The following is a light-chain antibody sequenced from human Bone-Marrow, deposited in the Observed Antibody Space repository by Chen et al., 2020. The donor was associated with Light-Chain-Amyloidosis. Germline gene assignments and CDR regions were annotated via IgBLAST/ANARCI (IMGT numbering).Light chain of an antibody. CDR3: QVWERSSDRPV. Sequence: SYVLTQPSSVSVAPGQTATIACGGNNIGSTSVHWYPQTPGQAPLLVVYDDSDRPSGIPERWSGSNSGNTATLTISRVEAGDEADYYCQVWERSSDRPVFGGGTNLTVL. CDR1: NIGSTS. CDR2: DDS. V-gene: IGLV3-21*02. J-gene: IGLJ3*02.